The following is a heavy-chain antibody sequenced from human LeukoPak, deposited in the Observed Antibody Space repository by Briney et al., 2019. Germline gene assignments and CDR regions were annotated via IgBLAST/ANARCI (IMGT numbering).Heavy chain of an antibody. CDR1: GYSFTSYW. D-gene: IGHD3-3*01. V-gene: IGHV5-51*01. CDR3: ARQSDFSLDY. Sequence: GESLKISCKGSGYSFTSYWIGWVRQMPGKGLEWMGIIYPGDSDTSYSPSLQGQVTISVNTSIGADYLQWSRLTASDAPSYSRARQSDFSLDYWGQGTLVTVSS. J-gene: IGHJ4*01. CDR2: IYPGDSDT.